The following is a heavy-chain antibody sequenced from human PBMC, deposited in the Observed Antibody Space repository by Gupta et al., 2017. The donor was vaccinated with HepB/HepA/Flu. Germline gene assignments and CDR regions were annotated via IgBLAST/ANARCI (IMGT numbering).Heavy chain of an antibody. CDR3: AREPRSAPGTGVDP. V-gene: IGHV3-66*01. D-gene: IGHD6-13*01. J-gene: IGHJ5*02. CDR2: MYSGGNT. Sequence: EVQLVESGGGLVQPGGSLRLSCAASGFTVTSSHMNWVRQAPGKGPEWVSLMYSGGNTYYADSVKGRFTISRDDSKNALSLQMNRLRTEDTAVYYCAREPRSAPGTGVDPWGQGTLVPVSS. CDR1: GFTVTSSH.